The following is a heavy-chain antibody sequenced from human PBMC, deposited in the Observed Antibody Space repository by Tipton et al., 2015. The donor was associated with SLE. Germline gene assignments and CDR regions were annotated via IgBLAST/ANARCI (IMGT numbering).Heavy chain of an antibody. CDR1: GGSISSTTYY. D-gene: IGHD4-17*01. CDR2: IFYSGTT. CDR3: ARGRTTVTNYYYYGMDV. Sequence: TLSLTCTVSGGSISSTTYYWGWIRQSPGKGLEWIGSIFYSGTTYYSPSLKSRVTISVDTSKNQFSLKLSSVTAADTAVYYCARGRTTVTNYYYYGMDVWGQGTTVTVSS. J-gene: IGHJ6*02. V-gene: IGHV4-39*07.